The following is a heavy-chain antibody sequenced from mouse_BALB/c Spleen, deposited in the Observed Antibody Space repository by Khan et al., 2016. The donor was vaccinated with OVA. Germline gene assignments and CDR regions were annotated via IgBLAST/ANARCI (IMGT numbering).Heavy chain of an antibody. V-gene: IGHV14-3*02. Sequence: VQLQQSGAELVKPGASVKLSCTASGFNIKDTYMHWVKQRPEQGLEWIGRVDPANGNTKYDPKFQGKATITADTSSNTAYLQLSSLTSEDSAVYYCVRDYWDVFAYWGQGTLVTVSA. CDR2: VDPANGNT. J-gene: IGHJ3*01. D-gene: IGHD4-1*01. CDR1: GFNIKDTY. CDR3: VRDYWDVFAY.